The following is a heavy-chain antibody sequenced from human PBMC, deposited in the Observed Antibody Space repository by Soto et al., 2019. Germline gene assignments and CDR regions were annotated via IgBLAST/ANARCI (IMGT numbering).Heavy chain of an antibody. Sequence: ASETLSLTCTVSGGSISTSYWSWIRQPPGKGLEWIGYIHESGKTNYNPSLKSRVATSVETSKNQFSLRLSSVTAADTAVYYCARDSPAARGDWFDPWGQGTLVTVSS. D-gene: IGHD2-2*01. CDR1: GGSISTSY. J-gene: IGHJ5*02. V-gene: IGHV4-59*01. CDR2: IHESGKT. CDR3: ARDSPAARGDWFDP.